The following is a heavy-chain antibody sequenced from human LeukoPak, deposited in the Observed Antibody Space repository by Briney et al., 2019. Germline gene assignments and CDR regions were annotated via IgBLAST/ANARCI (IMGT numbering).Heavy chain of an antibody. CDR2: INHSGST. V-gene: IGHV4-34*01. J-gene: IGHJ3*02. Sequence: SETLSLTCAVYGGSFSGYYWSWIRQPPGKGLEWIGEINHSGSTNYNPSLKSRVTISADTSKNQFSLKLSSVTAADTAVYYCARDEPSIVVVVAATPSRGAFDIWGQGTMVTVSS. D-gene: IGHD2-15*01. CDR3: ARDEPSIVVVVAATPSRGAFDI. CDR1: GGSFSGYY.